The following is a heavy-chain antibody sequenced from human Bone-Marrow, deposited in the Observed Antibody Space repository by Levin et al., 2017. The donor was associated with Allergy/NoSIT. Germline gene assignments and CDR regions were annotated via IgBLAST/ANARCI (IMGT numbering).Heavy chain of an antibody. CDR1: GGSISSSSYY. CDR2: IYYSGST. J-gene: IGHJ4*02. D-gene: IGHD1-1*01. CDR3: ARHPGQLPLTDY. V-gene: IGHV4-39*01. Sequence: SETLSLTCTVSGGSISSSSYYWGWIRQPPGKGLEWIGTIYYSGSTYYNVSLKSRVTISVDTSKNQFSLKLSSVTAADTAVYYCARHPGQLPLTDYWGQGTLVTVSS.